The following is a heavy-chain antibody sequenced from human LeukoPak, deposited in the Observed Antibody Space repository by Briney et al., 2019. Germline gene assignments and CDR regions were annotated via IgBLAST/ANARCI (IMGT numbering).Heavy chain of an antibody. Sequence: ASVKVSCKASGYTFTSYGISWVRQAPGQGLEWMGWISAYNGNTNYAQKLQGRVTMTTDTSTSTAYMEPRSLRSDDTAVYYCAIAWKPDIVVVPGSNYRHALFDPWGQGALVTVSS. CDR1: GYTFTSYG. J-gene: IGHJ5*02. CDR3: AIAWKPDIVVVPGSNYRHALFDP. D-gene: IGHD2-2*01. CDR2: ISAYNGNT. V-gene: IGHV1-18*01.